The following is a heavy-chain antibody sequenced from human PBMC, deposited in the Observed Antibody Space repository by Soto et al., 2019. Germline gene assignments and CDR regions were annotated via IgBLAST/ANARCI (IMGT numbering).Heavy chain of an antibody. D-gene: IGHD3-3*01. V-gene: IGHV1-69*13. CDR1: GCTFSSYA. CDR2: IIPIFGTA. CDR3: ARNLRFLEWFGEGFDP. Sequence: SVKVSCKASGCTFSSYAIGWVRQTPGQGLEWMGGIIPIFGTANYAQKFQGRVTITADESTSTAYMELSSLRSEDTAVYYCARNLRFLEWFGEGFDPWGQGTLVTVSS. J-gene: IGHJ5*02.